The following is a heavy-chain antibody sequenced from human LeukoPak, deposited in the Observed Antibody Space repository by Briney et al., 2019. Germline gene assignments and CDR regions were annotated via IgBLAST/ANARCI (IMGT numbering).Heavy chain of an antibody. D-gene: IGHD3-9*01. CDR3: ARDIQSLVIFDY. V-gene: IGHV3-7*01. CDR2: IKQDGSEK. J-gene: IGHJ4*02. Sequence: PGGSLRLSCAASGFTFSSYGMSWVRQAPGKGLEWVANIKQDGSEKYYVDSVKGRFTISRDNAKNSLYLQLNSLRAEDTAVYYCARDIQSLVIFDYWGQGTLVTVSS. CDR1: GFTFSSYG.